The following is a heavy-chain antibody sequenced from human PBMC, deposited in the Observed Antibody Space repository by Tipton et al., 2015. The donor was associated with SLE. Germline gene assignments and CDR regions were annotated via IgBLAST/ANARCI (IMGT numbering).Heavy chain of an antibody. Sequence: SLRLSCAASGFTFSSYGMHWVRQAPGKGLEWVAVIWYDGSNKYYADSVKGRFTISRDNSKNTLYLQMNSLRAEDTAVYYCARGQVDTAMVFDAFDIWGQGTMVTVSS. J-gene: IGHJ3*02. V-gene: IGHV3-33*01. D-gene: IGHD5-18*01. CDR1: GFTFSSYG. CDR2: IWYDGSNK. CDR3: ARGQVDTAMVFDAFDI.